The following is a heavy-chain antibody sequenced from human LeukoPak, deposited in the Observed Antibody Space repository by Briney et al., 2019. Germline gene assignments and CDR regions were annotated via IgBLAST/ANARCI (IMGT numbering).Heavy chain of an antibody. CDR1: GFTFSSYN. V-gene: IGHV3-21*01. CDR2: ISSSSSNI. Sequence: PGGSLRLSCAASGFTFSSYNMNWVRQAPGKGPEWVSYISSSSSNIFYAVSFKGRFTISRDNAQNSLYLQMNSLRAEDTAVYYCARDPPGAHFDYWGQGTLVTVSS. J-gene: IGHJ4*02. D-gene: IGHD7-27*01. CDR3: ARDPPGAHFDY.